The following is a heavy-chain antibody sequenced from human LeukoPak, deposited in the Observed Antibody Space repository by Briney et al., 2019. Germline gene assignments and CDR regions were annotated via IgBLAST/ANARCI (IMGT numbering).Heavy chain of an antibody. CDR3: AKDSMDYDSSGSLNWFDP. D-gene: IGHD3-22*01. CDR1: GFTFSSYA. CDR2: ISGSGGST. J-gene: IGHJ5*02. Sequence: GGSLRLSCAASGFTFSSYAMSWVRQAPGKGLEWVSAISGSGGSTYYADSVKGRFTISRDNSKNTLYLQMNSLRAEDTAVYYCAKDSMDYDSSGSLNWFDPWGQGTLVTVSS. V-gene: IGHV3-23*01.